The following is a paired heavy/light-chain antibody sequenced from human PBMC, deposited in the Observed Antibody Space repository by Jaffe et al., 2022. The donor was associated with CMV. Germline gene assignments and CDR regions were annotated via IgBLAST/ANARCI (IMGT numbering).Light chain of an antibody. J-gene: IGKJ3*01. CDR2: AAS. CDR3: HQYNHFPYT. CDR1: QDISRW. V-gene: IGKV1D-16*01. Sequence: DIHMTQSPSSLSASVGDKVTITCRASQDISRWLAWFQQKPGKAPKFLIYAASTLESGVPSRFSGSGSGTDFALIISSLQPEDFATYFCHQYNHFPYTFGPGTKVNV.
Heavy chain of an antibody. CDR1: GFTFSTYV. Sequence: EVQLLESGGDFVQPGGTLRLSCGASGFTFSTYVMSWVRQAPGKGLEWVAAITGSGRDTYYADSVKGRFTISRDNSKNILFLQMNSLRVEDTAKYYCARYALGTFWGQGTQVFVSS. J-gene: IGHJ4*02. CDR2: ITGSGRDT. CDR3: ARYALGTF. V-gene: IGHV3-23*01. D-gene: IGHD3-10*01.